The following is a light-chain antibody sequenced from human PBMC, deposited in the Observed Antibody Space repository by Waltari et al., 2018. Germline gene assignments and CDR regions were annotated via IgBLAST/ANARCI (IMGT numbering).Light chain of an antibody. V-gene: IGLV3-25*03. CDR2: KDS. Sequence: SYELTQPPSVSVSPGKTDRITCSGDALPNKYAYWYQQKPGQAPVVVIYKDSERPSGIPERFSGSTSGTTVTLAISGVQAEDEADYYCQSTDSSGTSVVFGGGTKLTVL. J-gene: IGLJ2*01. CDR3: QSTDSSGTSVV. CDR1: ALPNKY.